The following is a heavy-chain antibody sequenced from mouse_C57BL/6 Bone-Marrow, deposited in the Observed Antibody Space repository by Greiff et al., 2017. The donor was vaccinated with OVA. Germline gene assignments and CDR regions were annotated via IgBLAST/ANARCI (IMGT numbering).Heavy chain of an antibody. D-gene: IGHD1-1*01. CDR2: ISSGGSYT. V-gene: IGHV5-6*01. CDR3: AIHGGYGSFFDY. Sequence: EVQVVESGGDLVKPGGSLKLSCAASGFTFSSYGMSWVRQTPDKRLEWVATISSGGSYTYYPDSVKGRFTISRDNAKNTLYLQMSSLKSEDTAMYYCAIHGGYGSFFDYWGQGTTLTVSS. J-gene: IGHJ2*01. CDR1: GFTFSSYG.